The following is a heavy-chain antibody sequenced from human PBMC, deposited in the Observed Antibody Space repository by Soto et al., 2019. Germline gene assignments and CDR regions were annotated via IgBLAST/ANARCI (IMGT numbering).Heavy chain of an antibody. V-gene: IGHV4-30-2*01. D-gene: IGHD3-10*01. J-gene: IGHJ4*02. CDR3: ARDGSGSHYYYFDY. CDR1: GGSISSGGYS. Sequence: QLQLQESGSGLVKPSQTLSLTCAVSGGSISSGGYSWSWIRQPPGKGLAWIGYIFHSGSTYYNPSLKCRVTISIGRSKNQFSLKLSSVTAADTAVYYCARDGSGSHYYYFDYWGQGTLVTVSS. CDR2: IFHSGST.